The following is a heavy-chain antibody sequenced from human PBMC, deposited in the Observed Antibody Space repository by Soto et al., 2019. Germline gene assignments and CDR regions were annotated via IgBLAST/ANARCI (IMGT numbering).Heavy chain of an antibody. CDR2: IDPSDSYT. CDR3: ARQLPLYSSSWTYYYGMDV. V-gene: IGHV5-10-1*01. CDR1: GYSFTSYW. Sequence: GESLKISCKGSGYSFTSYWTSWVRQMPGKGLEWMGRIDPSDSYTNYSPSFQGHVTISADKSISTAYLQWSSLKASDTAMYYCARQLPLYSSSWTYYYGMDVWGQGTTVTV. J-gene: IGHJ6*02. D-gene: IGHD6-13*01.